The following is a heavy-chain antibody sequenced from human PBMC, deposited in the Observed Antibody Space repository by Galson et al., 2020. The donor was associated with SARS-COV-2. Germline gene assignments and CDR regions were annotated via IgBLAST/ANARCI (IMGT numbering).Heavy chain of an antibody. CDR1: GFTFNNYG. V-gene: IGHV3-30*18. CDR2: ISYEGSTK. D-gene: IGHD3-10*01. Sequence: GGSLRLSCAASGFTFNNYGMHWVRQAPGKGLEWVAVISYEGSTKSYVESVKGRFTISRDYSRNTLYLQMNDLKIEDTGVYYCAKAAALFWFGQTPGSARLDVWGQGTAVNVFS. J-gene: IGHJ6*02. CDR3: AKAAALFWFGQTPGSARLDV.